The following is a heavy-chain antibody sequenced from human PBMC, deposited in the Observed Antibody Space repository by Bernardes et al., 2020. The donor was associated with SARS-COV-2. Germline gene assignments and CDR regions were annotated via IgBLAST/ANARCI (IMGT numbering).Heavy chain of an antibody. V-gene: IGHV3-74*01. J-gene: IGHJ4*02. Sequence: GGSLRLSCVASGFTFGSAWFHWVRQVPGKGLVWVSRINPDGSSTNYADSVKGRFTISRDNARNIGFLQMSGLSSEETAMYYCARALGYCTIGVCSPWGQGTLVTVSS. D-gene: IGHD2-8*01. CDR1: GFTFGSAW. CDR3: ARALGYCTIGVCSP. CDR2: INPDGSST.